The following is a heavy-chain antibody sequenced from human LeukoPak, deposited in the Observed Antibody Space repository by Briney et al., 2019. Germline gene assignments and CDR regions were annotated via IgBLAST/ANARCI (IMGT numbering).Heavy chain of an antibody. J-gene: IGHJ5*02. V-gene: IGHV4-34*01. CDR3: ARFSRAYTAYSSP. D-gene: IGHD2-21*01. Sequence: SETLSLTCAVYGGSFSGYYWSWIRQPPGKGLEWIGEINHSGSTNYNPSLKSRVTISVDTSKNQFSLKLSSVTAADTAVYYCARFSRAYTAYSSPWGQGTLVTVSS. CDR2: INHSGST. CDR1: GGSFSGYY.